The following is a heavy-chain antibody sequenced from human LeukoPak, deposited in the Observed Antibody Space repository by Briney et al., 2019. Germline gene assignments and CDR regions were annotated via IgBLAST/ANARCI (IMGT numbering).Heavy chain of an antibody. Sequence: GESLRLSCIGTGFTFSSDAMGWVRQDPGKGLEWVSGISGSGGSTYYADSVKGRFTISRDNSKNTLYLQMNSLRVEDTAVYYCAKDRGRTWVQVANWGQGTLVTVSS. CDR2: ISGSGGST. D-gene: IGHD2-15*01. CDR1: GFTFSSDA. V-gene: IGHV3-23*01. CDR3: AKDRGRTWVQVAN. J-gene: IGHJ4*02.